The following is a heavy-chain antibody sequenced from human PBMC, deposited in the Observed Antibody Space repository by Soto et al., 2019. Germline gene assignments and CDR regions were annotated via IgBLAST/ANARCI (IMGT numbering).Heavy chain of an antibody. V-gene: IGHV3-23*01. Sequence: EVQLLESGGGLVQPGGSLRLSCAASGITISNYPMSWVRQAPGKGLDWVSGISGSGDRTYYGDSAKGRFTISKYISKNALSLQLDSLGVEDTAVYFCVKDDGGYPTTAPHWGQGTLVTVSS. CDR1: GITISNYP. D-gene: IGHD3-22*01. J-gene: IGHJ4*02. CDR2: ISGSGDRT. CDR3: VKDDGGYPTTAPH.